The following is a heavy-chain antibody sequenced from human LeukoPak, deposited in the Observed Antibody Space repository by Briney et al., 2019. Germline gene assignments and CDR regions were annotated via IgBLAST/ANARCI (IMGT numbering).Heavy chain of an antibody. D-gene: IGHD3-22*01. J-gene: IGHJ3*02. CDR2: LYTSGNT. CDR3: ARGHYYDSSGYYTYDAFDI. CDR1: GGSISIFY. V-gene: IGHV4-4*07. Sequence: SDTLSLTCTVSGGSISIFYWSWIRQPAGRGREWIGHLYTSGNTNYNPSLKSRVTMSVDTSKNQFSLKLSSVTAADTAVYYCARGHYYDSSGYYTYDAFDICGQGIMVTVSS.